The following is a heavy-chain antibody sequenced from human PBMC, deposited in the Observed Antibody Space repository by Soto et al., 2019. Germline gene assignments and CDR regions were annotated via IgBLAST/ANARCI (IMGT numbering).Heavy chain of an antibody. CDR1: GGSISSSSYY. Sequence: QLQLQESGPGLVKPSETLSLTCTVSGGSISSSSYYWGWIRQPPGKGLEWIGSIYYSGSTYYNPSLKSRVTISVATSKNQFSLKLSSVTAADTAVYYCARQNPPEYCSGGSCYSPYYYYYMDVWGKGTTVTVSS. J-gene: IGHJ6*03. D-gene: IGHD2-15*01. CDR3: ARQNPPEYCSGGSCYSPYYYYYMDV. CDR2: IYYSGST. V-gene: IGHV4-39*01.